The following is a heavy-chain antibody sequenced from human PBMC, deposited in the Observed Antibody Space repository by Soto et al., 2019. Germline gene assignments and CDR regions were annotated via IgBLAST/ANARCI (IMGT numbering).Heavy chain of an antibody. CDR1: GFTLSGYA. D-gene: IGHD6-6*01. V-gene: IGHV3-64*01. Sequence: EVQLAESGGVLAQPGGSLRLSCAASGFTLSGYAMDWVRQAPGKGLEYVSGISRSGVGTYYANSVQGRFTISRDNSKNTVYLQMGSLRPDDMAVYYCARRARPDFYYMDVWGKGTTVTVSS. J-gene: IGHJ6*03. CDR2: ISRSGVGT. CDR3: ARRARPDFYYMDV.